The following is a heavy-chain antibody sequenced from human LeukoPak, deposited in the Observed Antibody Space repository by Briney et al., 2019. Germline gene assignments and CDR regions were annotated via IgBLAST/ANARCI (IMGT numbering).Heavy chain of an antibody. J-gene: IGHJ4*02. CDR1: GFTFSSYG. V-gene: IGHV3-30*03. CDR2: ISYDGSNK. Sequence: PGGSLRLSCAASGFTFSSYGMHWVRQAPGKGLEWVAVISYDGSNKYYADSVKGRFTISRDNSKNTLYLQMNSLRAEDTAVYYCARGHPYDFWSGYPFDYWGQGTLVTVSS. D-gene: IGHD3-3*01. CDR3: ARGHPYDFWSGYPFDY.